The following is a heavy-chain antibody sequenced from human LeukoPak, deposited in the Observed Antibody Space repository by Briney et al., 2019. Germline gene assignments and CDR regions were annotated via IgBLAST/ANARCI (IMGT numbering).Heavy chain of an antibody. V-gene: IGHV3-53*01. Sequence: GGSLRLSCAVSEFSVSNNYMNWVRQAPGKGLEWVSVIYSGGNTYYADFVKGRFTISRDNSKNTIYLQMNSLRAEDTALYYCARDRGFGELSLAFWGQGTLVTVSS. CDR3: ARDRGFGELSLAF. CDR1: EFSVSNNY. CDR2: IYSGGNT. D-gene: IGHD3-10*01. J-gene: IGHJ4*02.